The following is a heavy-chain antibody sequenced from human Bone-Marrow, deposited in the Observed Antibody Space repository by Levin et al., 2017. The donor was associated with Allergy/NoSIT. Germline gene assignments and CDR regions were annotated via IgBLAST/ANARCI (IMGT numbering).Heavy chain of an antibody. Sequence: GGSLRLSCAASGFTFSSYSMNWVRQAPGQGLEWVSSISSSSSYIYYADSVKGRFTISRDNAKNSLYLQMNSLRAEDTAVYYCARVQTYCSGGSCYLDAFDSWGQGTMVTVSS. J-gene: IGHJ3*02. CDR2: ISSSSSYI. D-gene: IGHD2-15*01. CDR1: GFTFSSYS. CDR3: ARVQTYCSGGSCYLDAFDS. V-gene: IGHV3-21*01.